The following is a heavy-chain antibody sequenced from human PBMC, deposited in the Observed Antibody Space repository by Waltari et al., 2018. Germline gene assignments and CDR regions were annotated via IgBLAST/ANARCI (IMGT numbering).Heavy chain of an antibody. Sequence: EVQLVESGGGLVQPGGSLRLSCAASGFTFSSYSMNWVRQAPGKGLAWVSYISSSSSTIYYADSVKGRFTISRDNAKNSLYLQMNSLRAEDTAVYYCARDLVRYYYDTYAFDIWGQGTMVTVSS. V-gene: IGHV3-48*01. CDR1: GFTFSSYS. CDR2: ISSSSSTI. CDR3: ARDLVRYYYDTYAFDI. D-gene: IGHD3-22*01. J-gene: IGHJ3*02.